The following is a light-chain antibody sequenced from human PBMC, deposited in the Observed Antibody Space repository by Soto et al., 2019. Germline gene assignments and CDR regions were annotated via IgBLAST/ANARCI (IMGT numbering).Light chain of an antibody. CDR3: QEYYNWRRST. Sequence: EIVLTQSPGTLSLSPGERATLSCRASQSVVSKLAWYQQKPGQAPRLLIYGASTRATGIPARFSGSGSGTEFTLAISSLQSEDSAFYYCQEYYNWRRSTLGGGTKLDI. V-gene: IGKV3-15*01. CDR1: QSVVSK. CDR2: GAS. J-gene: IGKJ4*01.